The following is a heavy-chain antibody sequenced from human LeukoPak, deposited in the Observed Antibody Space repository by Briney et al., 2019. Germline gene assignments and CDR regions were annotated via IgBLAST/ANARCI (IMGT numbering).Heavy chain of an antibody. CDR2: IKQDGSEK. D-gene: IGHD4-23*01. Sequence: GGSLRLSCTASGFTFGDYGMSWVRQAPGKGLEWVAIIKQDGSEKYVDSVKGRFTISRDNAKNSLYLQMNSLRAEDTAVYYCASCNSLFIWGQGTLVTVSS. CDR3: ASCNSLFI. V-gene: IGHV3-7*01. CDR1: GFTFGDYG. J-gene: IGHJ4*02.